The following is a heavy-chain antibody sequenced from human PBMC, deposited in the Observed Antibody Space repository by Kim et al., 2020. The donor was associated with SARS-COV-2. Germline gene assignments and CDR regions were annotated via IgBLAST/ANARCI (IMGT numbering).Heavy chain of an antibody. CDR2: ISGSGGST. Sequence: GGSLRLSCAASGFTFSSYAMSWVRQAPGKGLEWVSTISGSGGSTYYADSVKGRFTISRDNYKNTLYLQMNSLRARDTAVYYFAKDRVGVVTNFDYCGQGTLVTVSS. CDR1: GFTFSSYA. J-gene: IGHJ4*02. V-gene: IGHV3-23*01. D-gene: IGHD3-3*01. CDR3: AKDRVGVVTNFDY.